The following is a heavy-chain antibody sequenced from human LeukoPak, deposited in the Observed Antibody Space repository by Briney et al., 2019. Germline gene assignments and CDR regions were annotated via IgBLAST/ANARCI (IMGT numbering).Heavy chain of an antibody. V-gene: IGHV4-59*01. CDR3: ARGGDYDFWSGYSNYYYMDV. Sequence: SETLSLTCTVSGASITSYYWIWTRQPPGKGLEWIGYIYNTGSTSYNPSLKSRVTISEDTSKNQFSLKLSSVTAADTAVYYCARGGDYDFWSGYSNYYYMDVWGKGTTVTVSS. CDR2: IYNTGST. J-gene: IGHJ6*03. D-gene: IGHD3-3*01. CDR1: GASITSYY.